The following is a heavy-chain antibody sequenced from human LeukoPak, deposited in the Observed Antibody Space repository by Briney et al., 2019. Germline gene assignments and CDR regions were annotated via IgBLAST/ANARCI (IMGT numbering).Heavy chain of an antibody. J-gene: IGHJ5*02. Sequence: ASVMVSCKASGYIFTSYGISWVRQAPGQAPQWLGWISGNNGNTNYAQKFQGRVTMTTDTSTSTAYMEVRSLRSDDTAVYYCARDHYVSSGYWYDTFDPWGQGTLVTVSS. CDR3: ARDHYVSSGYWYDTFDP. CDR2: ISGNNGNT. CDR1: GYIFTSYG. D-gene: IGHD3-22*01. V-gene: IGHV1-18*01.